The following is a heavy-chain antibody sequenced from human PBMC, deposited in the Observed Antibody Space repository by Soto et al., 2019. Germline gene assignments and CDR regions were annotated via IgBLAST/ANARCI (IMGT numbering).Heavy chain of an antibody. D-gene: IGHD3-16*01. J-gene: IGHJ6*02. Sequence: QVQLVESGRGVDQPGRSLRLSCAASGFTLSSYGMHWVRQAPGEALEWVAGIWYDGSNKDYADSVKGRFTISRDNSKNALYLRMNSLGAEDTAVYCCARDLDSDGRWGDYYYGMEVWGQGDTITVFS. CDR2: IWYDGSNK. CDR3: ARDLDSDGRWGDYYYGMEV. V-gene: IGHV3-33*01. CDR1: GFTLSSYG.